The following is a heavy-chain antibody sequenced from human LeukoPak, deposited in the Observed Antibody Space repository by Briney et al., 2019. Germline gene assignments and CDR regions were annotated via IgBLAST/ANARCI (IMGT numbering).Heavy chain of an antibody. J-gene: IGHJ4*02. V-gene: IGHV4-34*01. CDR3: ARIPPLDSSGYFTLFDY. CDR2: INHSATT. D-gene: IGHD3-22*01. Sequence: INHSATTNYNPSLKSRVTISVDTSKNPFSLKLSSVTAADTAVYYCARIPPLDSSGYFTLFDYWGQGTLVTVSS.